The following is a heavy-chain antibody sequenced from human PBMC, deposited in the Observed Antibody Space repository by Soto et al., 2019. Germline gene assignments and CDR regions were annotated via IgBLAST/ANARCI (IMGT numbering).Heavy chain of an antibody. CDR2: INPLPTSGST. J-gene: IGHJ4*02. CDR3: ARDLAEDAY. V-gene: IGHV1-46*01. Sequence: ASVKVSCKASGYIFTNYYIHWVRQAPGQGLEWMAIINPLPTSGSTNYAQKFQGRVTVTRDTSTSTVYLELSSLRSDDTAVYYCARDLAEDAYWGQGTLVTVSS. CDR1: GYIFTNYY. D-gene: IGHD3-3*02.